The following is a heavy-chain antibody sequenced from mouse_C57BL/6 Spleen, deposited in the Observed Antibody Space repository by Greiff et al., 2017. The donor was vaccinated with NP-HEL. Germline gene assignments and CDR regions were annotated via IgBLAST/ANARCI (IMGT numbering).Heavy chain of an antibody. CDR2: IYPGDGDT. Sequence: VQLQQSGPELVKPGASVKISCKASGYAFSSSWMNWVKQRPGKGLEWIGRIYPGDGDTNYNGKFKGKATLTADKSSSTAYMQLSSLTSEDSAVYFCARDGYSVLDYWGQGTTLTVSS. D-gene: IGHD2-3*01. CDR1: GYAFSSSW. V-gene: IGHV1-82*01. J-gene: IGHJ2*01. CDR3: ARDGYSVLDY.